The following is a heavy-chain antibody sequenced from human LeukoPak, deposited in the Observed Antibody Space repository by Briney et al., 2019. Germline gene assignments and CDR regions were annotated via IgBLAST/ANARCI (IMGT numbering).Heavy chain of an antibody. Sequence: PGGSLRLSCAPSGFTFDDYAMHWVREAPGKGLEWVSGISWNSGSIDYAESVKGRFTISRDNAKNSLYLQMNSLRGEDTALYYCAKFDSYYGMDVWGQGTTVTVSS. CDR2: ISWNSGSI. CDR1: GFTFDDYA. CDR3: AKFDSYYGMDV. V-gene: IGHV3-9*01. J-gene: IGHJ6*02.